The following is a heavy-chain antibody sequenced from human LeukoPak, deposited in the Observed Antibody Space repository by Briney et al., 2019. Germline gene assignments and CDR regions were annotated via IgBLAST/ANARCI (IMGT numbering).Heavy chain of an antibody. CDR2: ISAYNGNT. CDR3: ARDYGWPSGYVSPKSYADY. CDR1: GYTFTSYG. J-gene: IGHJ4*02. V-gene: IGHV1-18*01. D-gene: IGHD5-12*01. Sequence: ASVKVSCKASGYTFTSYGNSWVRQAPGQGLEWMGWISAYNGNTNYAQKLQGRVTMTTDTSTSTAYMELRSLRSDDTAVYYCARDYGWPSGYVSPKSYADYWGQGTLVTVSS.